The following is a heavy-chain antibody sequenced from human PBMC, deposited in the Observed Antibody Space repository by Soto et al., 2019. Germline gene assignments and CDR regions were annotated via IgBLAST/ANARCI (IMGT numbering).Heavy chain of an antibody. CDR2: IYYSGST. CDR3: ARHEINYYDSSGYYYDY. V-gene: IGHV4-59*05. Sequence: SETLSLTCTVSGGSISSYYWSWIRQPPGKGLEWIGSIYYSGSTYYNPSLKSRVAISVDTSKNQFSLKLSSVTAADTAVYYCARHEINYYDSSGYYYDYWGQGTLVTVSS. J-gene: IGHJ4*02. CDR1: GGSISSYY. D-gene: IGHD3-22*01.